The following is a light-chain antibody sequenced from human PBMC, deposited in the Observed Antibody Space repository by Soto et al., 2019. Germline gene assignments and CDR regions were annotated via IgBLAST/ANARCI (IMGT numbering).Light chain of an antibody. Sequence: DIQMTQSPSSVSASVGDRVTISCRASQDINSRLAWYQQKPGRAPELLIYAASTLKSGVPSRFSGSGSGTDYTLTISSLQPEDFATYYCQQGNSFPLTFGGGTKVEIK. CDR1: QDINSR. CDR2: AAS. V-gene: IGKV1-12*01. J-gene: IGKJ4*01. CDR3: QQGNSFPLT.